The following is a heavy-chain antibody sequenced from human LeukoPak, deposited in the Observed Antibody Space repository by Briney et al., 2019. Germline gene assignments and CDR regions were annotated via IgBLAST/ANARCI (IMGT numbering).Heavy chain of an antibody. CDR3: AKGSDYNLYFDH. CDR2: ISGSSEGT. J-gene: IGHJ5*02. Sequence: GGSLRLSCAASGFTFSTYAMNWVRQAPGKGLEWVSTISGSSEGTYYADSVKGRFTISRDSSKDTVYLQMNSLRAEDTAVYYCAKGSDYNLYFDHWGQGALVTVSS. D-gene: IGHD1-26*01. CDR1: GFTFSTYA. V-gene: IGHV3-23*01.